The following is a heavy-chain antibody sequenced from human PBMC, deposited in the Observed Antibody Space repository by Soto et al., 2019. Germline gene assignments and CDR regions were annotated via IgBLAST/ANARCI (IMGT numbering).Heavy chain of an antibody. Sequence: ASVKVSCKASGYTFTRSGISWVRQAPGQGLEWMGGIIPIFGTANYAQKFQGRVTITADESTSTAYMELSSLRSEDTAVYYCARDLPRERVSTRSYYYYGMDVWGQGTTVTVSS. V-gene: IGHV1-69*13. CDR1: GYTFTRSG. CDR3: ARDLPRERVSTRSYYYYGMDV. D-gene: IGHD1-1*01. CDR2: IIPIFGTA. J-gene: IGHJ6*02.